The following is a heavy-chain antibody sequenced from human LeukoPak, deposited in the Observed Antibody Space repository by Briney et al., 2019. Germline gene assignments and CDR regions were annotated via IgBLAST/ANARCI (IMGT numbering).Heavy chain of an antibody. D-gene: IGHD3-22*01. CDR1: GYTFSAYD. J-gene: IGHJ4*02. V-gene: IGHV1-8*01. CDR2: MNPDTGNT. Sequence: ASVKVSCKASGYTFSAYDINWVRQGAGQGLEWIGWMNPDTGNTGCAQKFQGRVTMTRDTSKSTAYMELNSLRSEDTAVYYCARLSDTRVYYYSSGYYHIRYWGQGTLLTVSS. CDR3: ARLSDTRVYYYSSGYYHIRY.